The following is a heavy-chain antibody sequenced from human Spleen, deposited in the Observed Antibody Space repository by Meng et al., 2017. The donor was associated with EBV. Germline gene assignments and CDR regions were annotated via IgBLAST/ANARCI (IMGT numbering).Heavy chain of an antibody. Sequence: QVQLGQVRTGVKKPGASVKVPCEASGYNFPKYGIIWVRQAPGQGLEWMGSIGASAYGGGTKYAQKFQGRVTMTADTSTATAYMELRSLTYDDTAVYYCARTNALDSWGQGTLVTVSS. CDR2: IGASAYGGGT. V-gene: IGHV1-18*01. J-gene: IGHJ4*02. CDR3: ARTNALDS. CDR1: GYNFPKYG.